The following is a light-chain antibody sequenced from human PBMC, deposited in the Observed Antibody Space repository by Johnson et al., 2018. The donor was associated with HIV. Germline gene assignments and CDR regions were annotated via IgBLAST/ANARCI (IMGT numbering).Light chain of an antibody. CDR3: GTWENSLSATDV. V-gene: IGLV1-51*01. Sequence: QSVLTQPPSVSAAPGQEVTISCSGSSSNIGHNSVSWYQQFPGKAPKLLIYDNNKRPSGIPDRFSGPKSGPSATLGLTGLQTGDEAEYLCGTWENSLSATDVFGTGTKVTVL. CDR2: DNN. CDR1: SSNIGHNS. J-gene: IGLJ1*01.